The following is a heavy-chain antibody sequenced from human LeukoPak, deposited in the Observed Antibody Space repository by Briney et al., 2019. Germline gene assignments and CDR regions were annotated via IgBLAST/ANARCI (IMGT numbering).Heavy chain of an antibody. D-gene: IGHD1-26*01. Sequence: GGSLRLSCAASGFTFSTFGMNWVRKAPGKGLEWVSFISSSSSYIYYADSVKGRFTISRDDAKNSLFLQMNSLRAEDTAVYYCANTARGSYGYYYYMDVWGKGTTVTVSS. V-gene: IGHV3-21*01. CDR1: GFTFSTFG. CDR3: ANTARGSYGYYYYMDV. J-gene: IGHJ6*03. CDR2: ISSSSSYI.